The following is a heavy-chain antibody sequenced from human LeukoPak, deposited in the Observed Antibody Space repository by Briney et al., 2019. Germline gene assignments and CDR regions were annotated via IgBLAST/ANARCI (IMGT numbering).Heavy chain of an antibody. CDR1: GFTFSSYA. CDR2: ISYDGSNK. CDR3: ARDTGIAVAGTNELNY. J-gene: IGHJ4*02. Sequence: GGSLRLSCAASGFTFSSYAMHWVRQAPGKGLEWVAVISYDGSNKYYADSVKGRFTISRDNSKNTLYLQMNSLRAEDTAVYYCARDTGIAVAGTNELNYWGREPWSPSPQ. V-gene: IGHV3-30-3*01. D-gene: IGHD6-19*01.